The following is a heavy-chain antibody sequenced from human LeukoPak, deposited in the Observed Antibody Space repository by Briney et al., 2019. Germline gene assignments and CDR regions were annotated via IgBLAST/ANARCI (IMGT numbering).Heavy chain of an antibody. Sequence: SVKVSCKPSVGTFSSYAISWVRQAPGQGLEWMGRIIPILGIANYAQKFQARVTITADKSTRTAYMQLSSLRSEGTAVYYCARGATVPSRAYAYYYYYGMDGSGQGTTVTASS. D-gene: IGHD1-26*01. CDR2: IIPILGIA. CDR3: ARGATVPSRAYAYYYYYGMDG. V-gene: IGHV1-69*04. J-gene: IGHJ6*02. CDR1: VGTFSSYA.